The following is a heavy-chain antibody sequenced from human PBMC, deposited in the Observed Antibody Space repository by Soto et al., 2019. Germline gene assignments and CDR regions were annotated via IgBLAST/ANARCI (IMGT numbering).Heavy chain of an antibody. Sequence: PGGSLRLSCAVSGFNVTNTYMSWVRQAPGKGLEWVSVIYRGFSTFYADSVKGRFTVSRDDSKNTVSLQMNSLRAEDTAVYYCARDRSDSLRDDSFDIWGQGTMVTVSS. J-gene: IGHJ3*02. V-gene: IGHV3-53*01. D-gene: IGHD2-15*01. CDR2: IYRGFST. CDR1: GFNVTNTY. CDR3: ARDRSDSLRDDSFDI.